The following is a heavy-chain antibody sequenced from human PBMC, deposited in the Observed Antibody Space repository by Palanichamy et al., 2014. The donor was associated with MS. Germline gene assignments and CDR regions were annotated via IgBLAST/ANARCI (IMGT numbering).Heavy chain of an antibody. D-gene: IGHD1-26*01. J-gene: IGHJ3*02. CDR2: TRNRANAYST. V-gene: IGHV3-72*01. Sequence: EVQVVESGGGLVQPGGSLRLSCAASGFTLTEHFMDWVRQAPGKGLEWVGRTRNRANAYSTEYAASVEGRFTVSRDESKSSVYLQMNSLRTEDTAIYYCTRERGPLGGSYLIDAFDIWGQGTMVTVSS. CDR1: GFTLTEHF. CDR3: TRERGPLGGSYLIDAFDI.